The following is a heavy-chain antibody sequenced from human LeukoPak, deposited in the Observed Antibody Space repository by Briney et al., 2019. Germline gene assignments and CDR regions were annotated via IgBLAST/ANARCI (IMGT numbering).Heavy chain of an antibody. J-gene: IGHJ4*02. CDR1: GFTFSSYG. CDR3: ARGGSDTAMAHDY. Sequence: GGSLRLSCAASGFTFSSYGMHWVRQAPGKGLEWVAVISYDGSNKYYADSVKGRFTISRDDAKNTLYLQVNSLRAEDTAVYFCARGGSDTAMAHDYWGQGTLVTVSS. D-gene: IGHD5-18*01. CDR2: ISYDGSNK. V-gene: IGHV3-30*03.